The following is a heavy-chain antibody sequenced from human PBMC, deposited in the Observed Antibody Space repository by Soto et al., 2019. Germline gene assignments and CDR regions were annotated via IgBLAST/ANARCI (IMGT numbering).Heavy chain of an antibody. V-gene: IGHV1-46*01. D-gene: IGHD3-16*01. Sequence: ASVKVSCKASGYTFTNYYMHWVRQAPGQGLEWMGIINPSGGGTNYAQKFQGRVTMTRDTSTSILYMELSSLRSDDTAVYYCARGRGGGDRTLEYWGQGTLVTVSS. J-gene: IGHJ4*02. CDR2: INPSGGGT. CDR3: ARGRGGGDRTLEY. CDR1: GYTFTNYY.